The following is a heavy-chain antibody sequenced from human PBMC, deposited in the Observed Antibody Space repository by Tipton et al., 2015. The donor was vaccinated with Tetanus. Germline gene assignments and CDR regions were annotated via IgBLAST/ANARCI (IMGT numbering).Heavy chain of an antibody. D-gene: IGHD6-19*01. CDR3: ARVFIAVAGHNWFDP. J-gene: IGHJ5*02. CDR2: INPSGGST. CDR1: GYTFTSYY. Sequence: QLVQSGAEVKKPGASVKVSCKASGYTFTSYYMHWVRQAPGQGLEWMRIINPSGGSTSYAQKFQGRVTMTRDTSTSTVYMELSSLRSEDTAVYYCARVFIAVAGHNWFDPWGQGTLVTVSS. V-gene: IGHV1-46*01.